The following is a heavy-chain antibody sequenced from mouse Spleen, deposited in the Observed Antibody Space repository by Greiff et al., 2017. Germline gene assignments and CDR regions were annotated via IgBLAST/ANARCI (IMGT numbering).Heavy chain of an antibody. D-gene: IGHD2-4*01. CDR2: ISSGSSTI. Sequence: EVHLVESGGGLVKPGGSLKLSCAASGFTFSDYGMHWVRQAPEKGLEWVAYISSGSSTIYYADTVKGRFTISRDNAKNTLFLQMTSLRSEDTAMYYCARTYDYDLAWFAFWGQGTLVTVSA. CDR1: GFTFSDYG. J-gene: IGHJ3*01. CDR3: ARTYDYDLAWFAF. V-gene: IGHV5-17*01.